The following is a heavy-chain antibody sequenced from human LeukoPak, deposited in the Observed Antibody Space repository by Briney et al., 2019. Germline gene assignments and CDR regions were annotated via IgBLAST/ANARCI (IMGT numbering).Heavy chain of an antibody. CDR1: DGSISNYY. CDR3: ARNSAVATSRSWFDP. Sequence: KPSETLSLTCSVFDGSISNYYWSWIRQPPGKGLEWIGYAYYSGSTTYNPSLESRVTISVDTSKNQFSLKLTAVTAADTAVYYCARNSAVATSRSWFDPWGQGNLVTVSS. J-gene: IGHJ5*02. D-gene: IGHD6-19*01. CDR2: AYYSGST. V-gene: IGHV4-59*08.